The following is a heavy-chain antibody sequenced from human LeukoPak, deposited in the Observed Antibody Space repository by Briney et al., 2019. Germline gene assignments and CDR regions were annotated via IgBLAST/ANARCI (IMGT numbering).Heavy chain of an antibody. V-gene: IGHV4-39*01. CDR1: GGSISSSSYY. CDR3: ARMGGYDLFDY. J-gene: IGHJ4*02. D-gene: IGHD5-12*01. CDR2: IYYSGST. Sequence: PSETLSLTCTVSGGSISSSSYYWGWIRQPPGKGLEWIGSIYYSGSTYYNPSLKSRVTISVDTSKNQFSLKLSSVTAADTAVYYCARMGGYDLFDYWGQGTLVTVSS.